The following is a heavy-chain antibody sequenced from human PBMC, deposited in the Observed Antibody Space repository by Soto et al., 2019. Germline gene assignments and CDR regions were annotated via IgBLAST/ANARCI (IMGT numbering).Heavy chain of an antibody. D-gene: IGHD2-2*01. V-gene: IGHV3-7*03. Sequence: PGGSLRLSCAASGFTFSSYWISWGRQAPGKGLEWVANIKQDGSEKYYVDSVKGRFTISRDNAKNSLYLQMNSLRAEDTAVYYCARALYIVAVPAFDYWGQGTLVTVSS. CDR3: ARALYIVAVPAFDY. CDR2: IKQDGSEK. CDR1: GFTFSSYW. J-gene: IGHJ4*02.